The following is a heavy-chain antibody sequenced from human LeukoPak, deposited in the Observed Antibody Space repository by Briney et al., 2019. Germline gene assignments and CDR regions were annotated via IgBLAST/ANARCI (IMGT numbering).Heavy chain of an antibody. J-gene: IGHJ3*02. Sequence: GGSLRLSCPASGFTFGTYSMSWVRQAPGKGLEWVSAISGSGGDTHYADSVKGRFTISRDNSKNTLYLQMNGLRGEDTAVYYCAKCRSSCYGNGFDIWGQGTMVTVSS. CDR1: GFTFGTYS. CDR2: ISGSGGDT. CDR3: AKCRSSCYGNGFDI. D-gene: IGHD2-2*01. V-gene: IGHV3-23*01.